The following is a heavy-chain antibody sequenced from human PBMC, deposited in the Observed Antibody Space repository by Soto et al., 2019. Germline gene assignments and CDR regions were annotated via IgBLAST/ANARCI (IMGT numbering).Heavy chain of an antibody. CDR2: IIPLIGTA. CDR3: ARVVMTTVPASFYYGLDV. J-gene: IGHJ6*02. D-gene: IGHD4-4*01. CDR1: GGTFSTYG. Sequence: QVQLVQSGAEVRKPGSSVTVSCKASGGTFSTYGITWVRQDPGQGLEWMGNIIPLIGTANYAQRFRGRLTITADESTTTAYMELTSLRSEATAVYYWARVVMTTVPASFYYGLDVWGQWTTVTVSS. V-gene: IGHV1-69*18.